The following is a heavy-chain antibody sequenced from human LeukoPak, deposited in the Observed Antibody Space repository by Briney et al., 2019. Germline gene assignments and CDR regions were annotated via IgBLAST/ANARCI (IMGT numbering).Heavy chain of an antibody. CDR1: GGSISSGGYY. CDR2: IHYSGSP. J-gene: IGHJ5*02. D-gene: IGHD3-22*01. Sequence: TSQTLSLTRTVSGGSISSGGYYWSWIRQLPGKGLEWIGYIHYSGSPYYNPSLKSRVSISGDTSKNQFSLTLSSVTVADTAVYYCARDSGYDSRGFYYGGFDPWGQGILVTVSS. CDR3: ARDSGYDSRGFYYGGFDP. V-gene: IGHV4-31*03.